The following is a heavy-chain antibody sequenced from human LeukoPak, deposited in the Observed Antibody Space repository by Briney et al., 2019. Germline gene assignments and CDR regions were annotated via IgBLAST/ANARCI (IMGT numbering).Heavy chain of an antibody. D-gene: IGHD3-10*01. Sequence: GGSLRLSCAASGFTFSSYGMHWVRQAPGKGLEWVAVIWYDGSNKYYADSVKGRFTISRDNSKNTLYLQMNSLRAEDTAVYYCARESTMVRGVPIGYWGQGTLVTVSS. J-gene: IGHJ4*02. CDR3: ARESTMVRGVPIGY. CDR2: IWYDGSNK. V-gene: IGHV3-33*01. CDR1: GFTFSSYG.